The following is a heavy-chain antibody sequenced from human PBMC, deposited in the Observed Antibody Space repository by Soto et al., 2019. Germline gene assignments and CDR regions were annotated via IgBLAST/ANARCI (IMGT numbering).Heavy chain of an antibody. D-gene: IGHD3-10*01. V-gene: IGHV4-30-4*02. Sequence: PSETLSLTCTVSGGSISSGDYYWSWIRQPPGEGLEWIGYIYYSGSTYYNPSLKSRVTISVDTSKNQFSLKLSPVIAADTTVYYCARVWGGAFDIWGQGTMVTVSS. CDR3: ARVWGGAFDI. CDR1: GGSISSGDYY. CDR2: IYYSGST. J-gene: IGHJ3*02.